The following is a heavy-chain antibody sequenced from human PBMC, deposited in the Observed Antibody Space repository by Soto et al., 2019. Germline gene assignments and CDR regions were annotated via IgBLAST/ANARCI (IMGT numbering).Heavy chain of an antibody. V-gene: IGHV2-5*02. CDR1: GSSLTTDGEG. CDR2: IYWDDDE. CDR3: PHSRNHTTEDAVLVDFDS. D-gene: IGHD2-15*01. J-gene: IGHJ4*02. Sequence: QITLKESGPTLVKPTQTLTLTCSFSGSSLTTDGEGVGWVRQTPGAALEWLALIYWDDDERYRPSLKTRLTISKDTSKNHVVLIMTIMGPMDTATYYCPHSRNHTTEDAVLVDFDSWGQGTLGTVSS.